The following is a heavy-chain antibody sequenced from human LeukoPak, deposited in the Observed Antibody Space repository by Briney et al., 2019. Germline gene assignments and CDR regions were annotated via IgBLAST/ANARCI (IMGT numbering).Heavy chain of an antibody. Sequence: ETLSLTCAVYGGSFSGYYWSWIRQPPGKGLEWVANIKQDGSEKYYVDSVKGRFTISRDNAKNSLYLQMNSLRAEGTAVYYCARESRLLPYFDYWGQGTLVTVSS. J-gene: IGHJ4*02. CDR2: IKQDGSEK. CDR1: GGSFSGYY. D-gene: IGHD4-17*01. V-gene: IGHV3-7*01. CDR3: ARESRLLPYFDY.